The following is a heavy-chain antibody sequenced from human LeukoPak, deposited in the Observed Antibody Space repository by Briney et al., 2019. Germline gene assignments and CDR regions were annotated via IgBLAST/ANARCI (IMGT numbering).Heavy chain of an antibody. Sequence: PGGSLRLSCAASGFTFSSYAMSWVHQAPGKGLEWVSAISGSGGSTYYADSVKGRFTISRDNSKNTLYLQMNSLRAEDTAVYYCAKGYSSSLYYYYYMDVWGKGTTVTVSS. J-gene: IGHJ6*03. V-gene: IGHV3-23*01. D-gene: IGHD6-6*01. CDR1: GFTFSSYA. CDR2: ISGSGGST. CDR3: AKGYSSSLYYYYYMDV.